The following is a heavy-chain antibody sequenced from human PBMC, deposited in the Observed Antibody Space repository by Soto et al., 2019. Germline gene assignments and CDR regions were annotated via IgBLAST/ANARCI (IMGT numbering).Heavy chain of an antibody. Sequence: ASVKVSCKASGFTFTSSAVQWLRQARGQRLEWIGWIVVGSGNTNYAQKFQERVTITRDMSTSTAYMELSSLRSEDTAVYYCAADPTYDFWSGYFYWGQGTLVTVSS. CDR1: GFTFTSSA. D-gene: IGHD3-3*01. V-gene: IGHV1-58*01. CDR2: IVVGSGNT. J-gene: IGHJ4*02. CDR3: AADPTYDFWSGYFY.